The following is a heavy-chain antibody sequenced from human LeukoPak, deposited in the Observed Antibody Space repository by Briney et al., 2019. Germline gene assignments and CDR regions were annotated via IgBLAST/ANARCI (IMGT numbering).Heavy chain of an antibody. CDR1: GFTFSTYV. CDR3: ARVRPYGSGSYYNALDY. J-gene: IGHJ4*02. D-gene: IGHD3-10*01. V-gene: IGHV3-30*02. CDR2: IRFDGSEK. Sequence: GGSLRLSCAASGFTFSTYVMHWVRQAPGKGLEWVSFIRFDGSEKYYADSVKGRFTISGDNAKNSLYLQMNSLRAEDTAVYYCARVRPYGSGSYYNALDYWGQGTLVTVSS.